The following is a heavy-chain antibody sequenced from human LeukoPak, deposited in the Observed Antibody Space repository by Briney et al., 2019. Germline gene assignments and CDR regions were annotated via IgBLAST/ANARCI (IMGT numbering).Heavy chain of an antibody. V-gene: IGHV4-4*07. D-gene: IGHD6-19*01. CDR3: SAVTVTGMLDY. CDR2: IYTSGST. J-gene: IGHJ4*02. CDR1: GGSFSSYY. Sequence: SETLSLSCAVSGGSFSSYYWSWIRQPPGKGLEWIGRIYTSGSTTYNPSLQSRVTTSVDKSYNQIPLQLSSVTSADTAVAYFSAVTVTGMLDYWGQGTLVTVSS.